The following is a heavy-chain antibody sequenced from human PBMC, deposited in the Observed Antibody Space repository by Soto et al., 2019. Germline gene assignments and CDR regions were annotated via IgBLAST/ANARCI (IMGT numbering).Heavy chain of an antibody. D-gene: IGHD6-13*01. J-gene: IGHJ4*02. V-gene: IGHV3-30*18. CDR3: AKVPPTIIAAAASDY. CDR2: ISYDGSNK. CDR1: GFSFSSYG. Sequence: QVQLVESGGGVVQPGRSLRLSCAASGFSFSSYGMHWVRQAPGKGLEWVAVISYDGSNKYYADSVKGRFTISRDNSKNTLYLQMNSLRAEDTAVYYCAKVPPTIIAAAASDYWGQGTLVTVSS.